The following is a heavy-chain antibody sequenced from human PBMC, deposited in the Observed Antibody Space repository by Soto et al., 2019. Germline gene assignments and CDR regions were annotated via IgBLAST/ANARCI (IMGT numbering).Heavy chain of an antibody. CDR2: IDPSDSYT. CDR3: ARQSGSEDYYYYGVDV. Sequence: PGESLKISCKGSGYSFTSYWISWVRQMPGKGLEWMGRIDPSDSYTNYSPSFQGHVTISADKSISTAYLQWSSLKASDTAMYYCARQSGSEDYYYYGVDVWGQGTTVTVSS. CDR1: GYSFTSYW. V-gene: IGHV5-10-1*01. J-gene: IGHJ6*02. D-gene: IGHD3-10*01.